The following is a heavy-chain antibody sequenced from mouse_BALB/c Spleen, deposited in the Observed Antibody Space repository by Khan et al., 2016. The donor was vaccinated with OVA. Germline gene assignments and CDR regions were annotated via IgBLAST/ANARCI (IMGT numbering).Heavy chain of an antibody. J-gene: IGHJ3*01. CDR3: TRLAYYYDSEGFAY. D-gene: IGHD1-1*01. CDR1: GFTFSTYG. V-gene: IGHV5-6*01. CDR2: VSTGGSYT. Sequence: EVELVESGGDLVKPGGSLKLSCAASGFTFSTYGMSWVRQAPDKRLEWVATVSTGGSYTYYPDSVKGRFIISRDNAKNTLYLQMGGLRSGDTAMFYCTRLAYYYDSEGFAYWGQGTLVTVSA.